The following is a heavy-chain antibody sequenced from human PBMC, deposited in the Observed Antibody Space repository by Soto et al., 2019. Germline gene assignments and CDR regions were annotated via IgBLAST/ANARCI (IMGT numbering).Heavy chain of an antibody. Sequence: PSQTLSLTCAISGDSVSSNSAAWNWIRQSPSRGLEWLGRTYYRSKWYNDYAVSVKSRITINPDTSKNQFSLQLNSVTPEDTAVYYCARGSYYDILTGYYSPYYGMDVWGQGTTVTVSS. J-gene: IGHJ6*02. CDR3: ARGSYYDILTGYYSPYYGMDV. V-gene: IGHV6-1*01. CDR1: GDSVSSNSAA. CDR2: TYYRSKWYN. D-gene: IGHD3-9*01.